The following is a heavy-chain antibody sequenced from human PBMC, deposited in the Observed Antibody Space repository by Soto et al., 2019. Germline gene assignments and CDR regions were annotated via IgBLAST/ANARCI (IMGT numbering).Heavy chain of an antibody. J-gene: IGHJ4*02. Sequence: SETLSLTCTVSGGSISSDDYYWSWLRQPPGKGLEWIGYIYYSGSTYYNPSLKSRVTISVDTSKNQFSLKLSSVTAADTAVYYCAREMGYGSGRFDYWGQGTLVTVSS. CDR1: GGSISSDDYY. D-gene: IGHD3-10*01. V-gene: IGHV4-30-4*01. CDR3: AREMGYGSGRFDY. CDR2: IYYSGST.